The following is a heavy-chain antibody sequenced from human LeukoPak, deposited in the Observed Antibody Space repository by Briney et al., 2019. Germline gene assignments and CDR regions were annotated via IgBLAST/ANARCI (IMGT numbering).Heavy chain of an antibody. D-gene: IGHD6-13*01. CDR3: AREPPYSGWFDP. CDR1: GGSISGYY. V-gene: IGHV4-59*01. CDR2: IYYSGST. J-gene: IGHJ5*02. Sequence: SETLSLTCTVSGGSISGYYWSWIRQPPGKGLEWIGYIYYSGSTNYNPSLKSQVTISVDTSKNQFSLKLSSVTAADTAVYYCAREPPYSGWFDPWGQGTLVTVSS.